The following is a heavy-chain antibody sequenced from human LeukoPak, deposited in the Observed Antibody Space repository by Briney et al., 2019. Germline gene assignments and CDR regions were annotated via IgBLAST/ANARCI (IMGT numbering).Heavy chain of an antibody. J-gene: IGHJ6*03. CDR2: ISSSSSYI. D-gene: IGHD2-2*01. CDR1: GFTFSSYS. Sequence: GGSLRLSCAASGFTFSSYSMNWVRQAPGKGLEWVSSISSSSSYIYYADSVKGRFTISRDNAKNSLYLQMNSLRAEDTAVYYCARDREDIVVVPAAIATFYYYYYMDVWGKGTTVTVSS. V-gene: IGHV3-21*01. CDR3: ARDREDIVVVPAAIATFYYYYYMDV.